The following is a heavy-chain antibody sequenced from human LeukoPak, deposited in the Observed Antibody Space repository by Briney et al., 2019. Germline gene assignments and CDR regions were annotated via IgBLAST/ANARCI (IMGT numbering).Heavy chain of an antibody. D-gene: IGHD3-16*01. CDR2: ISGSGGST. Sequence: GGSLRLSCAASGFTFSSYAMSWVRQAPGKGLEWVSAISGSGGSTYYADSVKGRFTISRDNSKNTLYLQMNCLRAEDTAVYYRAKDVSVMITFGGVKYWGQGTLVTVSS. CDR3: AKDVSVMITFGGVKY. CDR1: GFTFSSYA. V-gene: IGHV3-23*01. J-gene: IGHJ4*02.